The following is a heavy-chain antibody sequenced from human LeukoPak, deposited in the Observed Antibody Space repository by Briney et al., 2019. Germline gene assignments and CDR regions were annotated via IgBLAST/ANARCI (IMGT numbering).Heavy chain of an antibody. V-gene: IGHV3-33*01. CDR3: ARDIPHYYYGMDV. CDR1: GFTFSSYG. CDR2: IWYDGSNK. J-gene: IGHJ6*02. Sequence: GRSLRLSCAASGFTFSSYGMHWVRQAPGKGLGWVAVIWYDGSNKYYADSVKGRFTISRDNSKNTLYLQMNSLRAEDTAVYYCARDIPHYYYGMDVWGQGTTVTVSS.